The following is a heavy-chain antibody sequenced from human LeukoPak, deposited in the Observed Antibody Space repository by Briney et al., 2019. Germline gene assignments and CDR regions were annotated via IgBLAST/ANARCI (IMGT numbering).Heavy chain of an antibody. D-gene: IGHD4-17*01. V-gene: IGHV3-23*01. CDR2: ISGNGGST. CDR1: GFSFSSYV. J-gene: IGHJ4*02. CDR3: ARADYGDYGAY. Sequence: GGSLRLSCVASGFSFSSYVMNWVRQAPGTGLEWVSAISGNGGSTYYADSVKGRFTISRDNSKNTLSLQMNSLRAEDTAVYYCARADYGDYGAYWGQGTLVTVSS.